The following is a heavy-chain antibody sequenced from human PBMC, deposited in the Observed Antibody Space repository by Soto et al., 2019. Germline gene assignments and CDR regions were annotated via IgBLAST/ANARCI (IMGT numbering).Heavy chain of an antibody. Sequence: QVQLQESGPGLVKPSQTLSLTCTVSGGSISSGDYYWSWIRQPPGKGLEWIGYIYYSGSTYYNPSLKSRVTISVDTSKNQFSLKLSSVTAADTAVYYCARDGVQYYYDSSGYYDDAFDYWGQGTLVTVSS. V-gene: IGHV4-30-4*01. D-gene: IGHD3-22*01. J-gene: IGHJ4*02. CDR1: GGSISSGDYY. CDR2: IYYSGST. CDR3: ARDGVQYYYDSSGYYDDAFDY.